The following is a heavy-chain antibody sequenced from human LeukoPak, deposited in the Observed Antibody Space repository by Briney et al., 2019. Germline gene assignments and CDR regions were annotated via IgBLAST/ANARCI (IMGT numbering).Heavy chain of an antibody. Sequence: GASVKVSCKASGYTFTSYGISWVRQAPGQGLEWMGWICAYNGNTNYAQKLQGRVTMTTDTSTSTAYMELSSLRSEDTAVYYCARDSVGSYYYYYYMDVWGKGTTVTVSS. CDR3: ARDSVGSYYYYYYMDV. D-gene: IGHD1-26*01. CDR2: ICAYNGNT. J-gene: IGHJ6*03. V-gene: IGHV1-18*01. CDR1: GYTFTSYG.